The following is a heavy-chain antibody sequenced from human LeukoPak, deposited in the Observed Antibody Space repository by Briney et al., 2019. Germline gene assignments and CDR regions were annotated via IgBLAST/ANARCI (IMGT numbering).Heavy chain of an antibody. J-gene: IGHJ4*02. CDR2: IWYDGSNK. Sequence: PGGSLRLSCAASGFTFSSYGMHWVRQAPGKGLEWVAVIWYDGSNKYYADSVKGRFTISRDNSKNTLYLQMNSLRAEDTAVYYCARTVLLWFGELLPAPADYWGQGTLVTVSS. D-gene: IGHD3-10*01. CDR3: ARTVLLWFGELLPAPADY. V-gene: IGHV3-33*01. CDR1: GFTFSSYG.